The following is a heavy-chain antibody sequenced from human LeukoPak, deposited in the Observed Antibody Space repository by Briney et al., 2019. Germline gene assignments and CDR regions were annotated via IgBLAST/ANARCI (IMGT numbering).Heavy chain of an antibody. CDR3: ARDLGCGGDCYRAFDI. Sequence: SVKVSCKASGYTFTSYYMHWVRQAPGQGLEWMGGIIPIFGTANYAQKFQGRVTITADESTSTAYMELSSLRSEDTAVYYCARDLGCGGDCYRAFDIWGQGTMVTVSS. J-gene: IGHJ3*02. CDR2: IIPIFGTA. CDR1: GYTFTSYY. V-gene: IGHV1-69*13. D-gene: IGHD2-21*02.